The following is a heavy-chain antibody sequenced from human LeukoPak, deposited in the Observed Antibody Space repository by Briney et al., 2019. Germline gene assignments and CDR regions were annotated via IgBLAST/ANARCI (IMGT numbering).Heavy chain of an antibody. CDR3: AKDISQGYTFGSIEEDY. Sequence: GGSLRLSCAASGFIVSSNYMSWVRQAPGKGLEWLSAISESDGSTYYADSVKGRFTISRDNSKNTLYLQMNSLGADDTAVYFCAKDISQGYTFGSIEEDYWGQGTLVTVSS. D-gene: IGHD5-18*01. V-gene: IGHV3-23*01. CDR2: ISESDGST. CDR1: GFIVSSNY. J-gene: IGHJ4*02.